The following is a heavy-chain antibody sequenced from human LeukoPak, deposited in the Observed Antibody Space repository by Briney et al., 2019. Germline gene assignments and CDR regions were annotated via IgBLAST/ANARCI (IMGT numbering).Heavy chain of an antibody. CDR3: ARDSVGATNYFDY. D-gene: IGHD1-26*01. Sequence: GGSLRLSCAASGFTFSNYAMHWVRQAPGKGLEWVAVISYDGSNKYYADSVKGRFTISRDNSKNTLYLQMNSLRAEDTAVYYCARDSVGATNYFDYWGQGTLVTVSS. CDR1: GFTFSNYA. J-gene: IGHJ4*02. CDR2: ISYDGSNK. V-gene: IGHV3-30-3*01.